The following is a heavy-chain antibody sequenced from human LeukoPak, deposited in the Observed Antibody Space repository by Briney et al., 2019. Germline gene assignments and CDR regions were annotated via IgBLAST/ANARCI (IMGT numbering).Heavy chain of an antibody. V-gene: IGHV7-4-1*02. D-gene: IGHD2-2*01. Sequence: ASVKVSCKASGYTFTSYAMNWVRQAPGQGLEWMGWINTNTGNPTYAQGFTGRFVFSLDTSVSTAYLQISSLKAEDTAVYYCARDLWTRRLLSSTSPNWFDPWGQGTLVTVSS. CDR3: ARDLWTRRLLSSTSPNWFDP. CDR2: INTNTGNP. CDR1: GYTFTSYA. J-gene: IGHJ5*02.